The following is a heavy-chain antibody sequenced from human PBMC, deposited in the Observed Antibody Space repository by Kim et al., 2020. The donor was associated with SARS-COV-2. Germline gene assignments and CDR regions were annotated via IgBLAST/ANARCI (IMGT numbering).Heavy chain of an antibody. CDR1: GYTFTGYY. J-gene: IGHJ6*03. D-gene: IGHD2-15*01. CDR2: INPNSGGT. Sequence: ASVKVSCKASGYTFTGYYMHWVRQAPGQGLEWMGRINPNSGGTNYAQKFQGRVTMTRDTSISTAYMELSRLRSDDTAVYYCARVITPPKGYCSGGSCYPVLENKIYYYSYMDVWGTGTTGTVSS. CDR3: ARVITPPKGYCSGGSCYPVLENKIYYYSYMDV. V-gene: IGHV1-2*06.